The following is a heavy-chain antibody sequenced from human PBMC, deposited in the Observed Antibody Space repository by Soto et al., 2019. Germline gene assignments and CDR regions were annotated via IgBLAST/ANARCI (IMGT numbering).Heavy chain of an antibody. CDR1: GITISRNY. CDR3: ARARDGYNFLYEPT. V-gene: IGHV3-53*01. Sequence: EVQLVESGGGLIQPGGSLRLSCAASGITISRNYMSWVRQAPGKGLEWVSVIYGDGTTYYADSLKGRFPTSRDNSKRTLYLQMNSLRADDTAVYYCARARDGYNFLYEPTWGQGTLVTVSS. J-gene: IGHJ4*02. D-gene: IGHD5-12*01. CDR2: IYGDGTT.